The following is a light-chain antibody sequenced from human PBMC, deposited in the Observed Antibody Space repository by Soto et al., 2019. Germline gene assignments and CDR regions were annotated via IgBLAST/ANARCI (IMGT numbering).Light chain of an antibody. CDR1: QSVSSY. J-gene: IGKJ5*01. V-gene: IGKV3-11*01. Sequence: EIVLTQSPATLSLSPGERSTLSCRASQSVSSYLAWYQQKPGQAPRLLIYDASNRATGIPARFSGSGSGTDFTLTISSLEPEDFAVYYCQQYGSSPITFGQGTRREIK. CDR3: QQYGSSPIT. CDR2: DAS.